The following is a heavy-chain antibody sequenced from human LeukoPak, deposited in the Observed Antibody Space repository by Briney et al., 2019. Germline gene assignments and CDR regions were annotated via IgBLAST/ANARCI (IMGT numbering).Heavy chain of an antibody. CDR3: ARESRGQWLPPDY. J-gene: IGHJ4*02. CDR2: ISGGGSDT. Sequence: PGGSLRLSCAASGLSISDYYMGWIRQAPGKGLDWVSYISGGGSDTNYADSVRGRFTISRDNAKNFLYLQMNSLRVEDTAVYYCARESRGQWLPPDYWGQGTLVTVSS. V-gene: IGHV3-11*05. D-gene: IGHD6-19*01. CDR1: GLSISDYY.